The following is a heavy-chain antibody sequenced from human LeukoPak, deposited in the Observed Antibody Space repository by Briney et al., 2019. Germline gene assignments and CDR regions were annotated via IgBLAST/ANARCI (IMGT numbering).Heavy chain of an antibody. CDR2: IYYSGST. D-gene: IGHD5-18*01. CDR1: GGSISSYY. CDR3: ARVAQDWSIYSYGYGHYYYYMDV. Sequence: PSENPSLTRPGPGGSISSYYWSWIPEPPRKGLGGIGFIYYSGSTNYNPSLKSRVTISVDTSKNQFSLKLSSVTAADTAVYYCARVAQDWSIYSYGYGHYYYYMDVWGKGTTVTVSS. J-gene: IGHJ6*03. V-gene: IGHV4-59*01.